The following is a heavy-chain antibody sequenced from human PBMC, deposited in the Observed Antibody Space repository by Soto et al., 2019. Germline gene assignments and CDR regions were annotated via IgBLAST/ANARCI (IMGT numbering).Heavy chain of an antibody. CDR2: ISYDGSNK. J-gene: IGHJ4*02. Sequence: QVQLVESGGGVVQPGRSLRLSCAASGFTFSSYGMHWVRQAPGKGLEWVAVISYDGSNKYYADSVKGRFTISRDNSKNTLYLQMKSLRDEDTAVYYCAKDRIQSSWYSFDYWGQGTLVTVSS. CDR1: GFTFSSYG. D-gene: IGHD6-13*01. V-gene: IGHV3-30*18. CDR3: AKDRIQSSWYSFDY.